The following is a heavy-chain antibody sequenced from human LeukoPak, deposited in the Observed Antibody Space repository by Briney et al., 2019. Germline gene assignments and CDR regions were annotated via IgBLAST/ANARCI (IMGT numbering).Heavy chain of an antibody. V-gene: IGHV3-11*04. J-gene: IGHJ4*02. CDR2: ISSSGSTI. CDR3: ARDYQDSGYDLGIDY. CDR1: GFTFSDYY. Sequence: GGSLRLSCAASGFTFSDYYMSWIRQAPGKGLEWVSYISSSGSTIYYADSVKGRFTISRDNSKNTLYLQMNSLRAEDTAVYYCARDYQDSGYDLGIDYWGQGTLVTVSS. D-gene: IGHD5-12*01.